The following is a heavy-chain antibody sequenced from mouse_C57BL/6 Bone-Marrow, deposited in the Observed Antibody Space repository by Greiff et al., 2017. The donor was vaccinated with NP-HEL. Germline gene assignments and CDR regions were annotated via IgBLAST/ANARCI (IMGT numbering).Heavy chain of an antibody. V-gene: IGHV1-26*01. D-gene: IGHD2-2*01. J-gene: IGHJ2*01. CDR1: GYTFTDYY. CDR3: AREGLRRGD. CDR2: INPNNGGT. Sequence: EVQLQQSGPELVKPGASVKISCKASGYTFTDYYMNWVKQSHGKSLEWIGDINPNNGGTSYNQKFKGKATLTVDKSSSTAYMELRSLTSEDSAVYYCAREGLRRGDWGQGTTLTVSS.